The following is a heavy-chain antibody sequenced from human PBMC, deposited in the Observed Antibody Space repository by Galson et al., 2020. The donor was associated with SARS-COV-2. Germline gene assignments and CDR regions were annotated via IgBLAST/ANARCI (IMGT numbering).Heavy chain of an antibody. J-gene: IGHJ6*01. Sequence: SETLSLTCTVSGDSINNDSYYWNWIRQPAGKRLEWIGRLYTSGSTNYNPSLKSRVTLSLDTSKNQFSLKLRSVTDADTAVYFCAREGGSVAATPGGMDVWGQGTTVTVSS. V-gene: IGHV4-61*02. CDR2: LYTSGST. CDR3: AREGGSVAATPGGMDV. D-gene: IGHD6-19*01. CDR1: GDSINNDSYY.